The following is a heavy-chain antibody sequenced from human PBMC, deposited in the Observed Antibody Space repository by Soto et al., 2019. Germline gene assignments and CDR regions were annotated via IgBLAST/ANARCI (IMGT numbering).Heavy chain of an antibody. Sequence: PGGSLRLSCTASGFTFSSYSMNWVRQAPGKGLEWVSYISSSSSVIYSADSVKGRFTISRDNAKTSLYLQMNSLRGEDTAVYYCARDRIEAAGTPRFNYYYGMDVWGQGTTVTVSS. CDR2: ISSSSSVI. CDR1: GFTFSSYS. V-gene: IGHV3-48*04. CDR3: ARDRIEAAGTPRFNYYYGMDV. J-gene: IGHJ6*02. D-gene: IGHD6-13*01.